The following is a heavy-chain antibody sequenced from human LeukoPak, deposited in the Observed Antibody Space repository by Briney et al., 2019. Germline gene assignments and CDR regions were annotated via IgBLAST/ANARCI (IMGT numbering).Heavy chain of an antibody. V-gene: IGHV3-30*03. D-gene: IGHD3-10*01. CDR3: ADNYYGSGSYY. J-gene: IGHJ4*02. CDR2: ISYDGSNK. Sequence: GGSLRLSCAASGFTFSSYGMHWVRQAPGKGLEWVAVISYDGSNKYYADSVKGRFTISRDNSKNTLYLQMNSLRAEDTAVYYCADNYYGSGSYYGGQGTLVTVSA. CDR1: GFTFSSYG.